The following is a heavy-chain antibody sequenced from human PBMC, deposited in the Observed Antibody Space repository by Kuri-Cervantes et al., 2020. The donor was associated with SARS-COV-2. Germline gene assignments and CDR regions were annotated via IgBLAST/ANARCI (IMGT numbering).Heavy chain of an antibody. CDR1: GFTFSNYG. CDR3: ARPRKPVYYYHGMDV. CDR2: ISDDEVSK. V-gene: IGHV3-30*03. J-gene: IGHJ6*02. Sequence: GGSLRLSCVASGFTFSNYGMHWVRQVPGKGLEWVAVISDDEVSKHYADSVNGRFTISRDKSKNTLYLQMTSLRPGDTAIYYCARPRKPVYYYHGMDVWGQGTMVTVSS. D-gene: IGHD1-14*01.